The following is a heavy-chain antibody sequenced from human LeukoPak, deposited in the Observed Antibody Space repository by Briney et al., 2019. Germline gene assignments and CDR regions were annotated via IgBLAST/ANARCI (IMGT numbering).Heavy chain of an antibody. D-gene: IGHD2-21*01. Sequence: GGSLRLSCAASGFTFTSHWMHWVRQAPGKGLVWVSYVKNDGSSTGYADSVKGRFTISRDNSKNTLYLQMNSLRAEDTAVYYCAKFLPTHIVVANYYFDYWGQGTLVTVSS. CDR3: AKFLPTHIVVANYYFDY. CDR2: VKNDGSST. CDR1: GFTFTSHW. V-gene: IGHV3-74*01. J-gene: IGHJ4*02.